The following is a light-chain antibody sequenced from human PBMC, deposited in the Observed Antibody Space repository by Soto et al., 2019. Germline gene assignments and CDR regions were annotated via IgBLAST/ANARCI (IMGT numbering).Light chain of an antibody. CDR3: SSYVGSNTVV. J-gene: IGLJ2*01. CDR1: SSDVGGYNY. Sequence: QSALTQPPSASGSPGQSVTISCTGSSSDVGGYNYVSWYQQHPGKAPKLMIYEVSKRPSGVPDRLYGSKSGNTASLTVSGLQAEDEDDYYCSSYVGSNTVVFGGGTKLTVL. V-gene: IGLV2-8*01. CDR2: EVS.